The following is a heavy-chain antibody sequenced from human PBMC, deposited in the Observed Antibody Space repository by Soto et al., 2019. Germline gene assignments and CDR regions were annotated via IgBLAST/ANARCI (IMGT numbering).Heavy chain of an antibody. J-gene: IGHJ6*02. Sequence: SETLSLTCAGYGGSFSGYYWSWIRQPPGKGLEWIGEINHSGSTNYNPSLKSRVTISVDTSKNQFSLKLSSVTAADTAVYYCARGLYYYGMDVWGQGTTVTVSS. CDR1: GGSFSGYY. V-gene: IGHV4-34*01. CDR3: ARGLYYYGMDV. CDR2: INHSGST.